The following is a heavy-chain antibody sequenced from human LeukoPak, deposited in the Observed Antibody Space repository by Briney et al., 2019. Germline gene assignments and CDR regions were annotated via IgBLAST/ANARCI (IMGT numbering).Heavy chain of an antibody. D-gene: IGHD3-22*01. J-gene: IGHJ4*02. CDR3: ARRDISGFYFFDY. Sequence: GGSLRLSCAASGFTFSSYGMHWVRQAPGKGLEWVAFIRYDGSNKYYADLAKGRFTISRDNSKNTLYLQMNSLRAEDTAIYYCARRDISGFYFFDYWGQGTLVTVSS. CDR1: GFTFSSYG. CDR2: IRYDGSNK. V-gene: IGHV3-30*02.